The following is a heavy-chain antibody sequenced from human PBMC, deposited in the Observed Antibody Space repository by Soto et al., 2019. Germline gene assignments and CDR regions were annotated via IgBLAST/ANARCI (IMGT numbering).Heavy chain of an antibody. CDR1: GGSISSYY. CDR3: ARVMITFGGGIVAFDY. V-gene: IGHV4-59*01. D-gene: IGHD3-16*02. J-gene: IGHJ4*02. CDR2: IYYSGST. Sequence: SETLSLTCTVSGGSISSYYWSWIRQPPGKGLEWIGYIYYSGSTNYNPSLKSRVTISVDTSKNQFSLKLSSVTAADTAVYYCARVMITFGGGIVAFDYWGQVTLVTVSS.